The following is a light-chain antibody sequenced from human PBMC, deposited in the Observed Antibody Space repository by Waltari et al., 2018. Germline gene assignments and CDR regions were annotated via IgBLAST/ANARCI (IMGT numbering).Light chain of an antibody. CDR3: QQYNNWPPWT. Sequence: EIVMTQSPATLSVSPGDRATLPCRASQSVSSNLAWYQQKPGQAPRLLIYGASSGSGTEFTLTISSLQSEDFAVYYCQQYNNWPPWTFGQGTKVEIK. CDR1: QSVSSN. CDR2: GAS. V-gene: IGKV3-15*01. J-gene: IGKJ1*01.